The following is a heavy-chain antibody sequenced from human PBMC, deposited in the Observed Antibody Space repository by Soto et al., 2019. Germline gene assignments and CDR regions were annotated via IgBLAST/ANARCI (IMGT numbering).Heavy chain of an antibody. V-gene: IGHV3-23*01. D-gene: IGHD2-21*01. CDR3: VKHIDQPSIESSFES. J-gene: IGHJ4*02. CDR2: IAGSGAGT. Sequence: GGSLRLSCAASGFMFSSSAMIWVRQAPGKGLEWLSSIAGSGAGTYSADSVKGRFTISRDNSKNTLNLQMDSLRAEDTAVYYCVKHIDQPSIESSFESWGQGTQVTVSS. CDR1: GFMFSSSA.